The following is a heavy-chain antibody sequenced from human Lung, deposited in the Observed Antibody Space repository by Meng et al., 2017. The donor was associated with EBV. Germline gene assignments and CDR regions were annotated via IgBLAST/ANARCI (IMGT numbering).Heavy chain of an antibody. CDR3: ATQESRDGHNPY. J-gene: IGHJ4*02. Sequence: ASSLVILSQTSSLTCVVVVGSISGGVYSWSWIRQPPGKGLEWIGYIYHSGSTYYNPSLRSRVTISVDRSKNQFSLKLSSVTAADTAVYYCATQESRDGHNPYWGQGTLVTVSS. CDR2: IYHSGST. V-gene: IGHV4-30-2*01. CDR1: VGSISGGVYS. D-gene: IGHD5-24*01.